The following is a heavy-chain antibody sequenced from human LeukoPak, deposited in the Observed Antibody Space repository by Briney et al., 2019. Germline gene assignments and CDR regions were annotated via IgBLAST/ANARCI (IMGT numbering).Heavy chain of an antibody. Sequence: SETLSLTCTVSGGSISSYYWSWIRQPPGKGLEWIGYIYYSGSTNYNPSLKSRVTISVDTPKNQFSLKLSSVTAADTAVYYCARASYSSSWYNGLVPPEYYYYYYGMDVWGQGTTVTVSS. D-gene: IGHD6-13*01. CDR1: GGSISSYY. CDR2: IYYSGST. J-gene: IGHJ6*02. CDR3: ARASYSSSWYNGLVPPEYYYYYYGMDV. V-gene: IGHV4-59*01.